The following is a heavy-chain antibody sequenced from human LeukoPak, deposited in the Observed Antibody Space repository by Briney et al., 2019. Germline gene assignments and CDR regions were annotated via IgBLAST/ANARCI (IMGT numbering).Heavy chain of an antibody. D-gene: IGHD3-22*01. CDR2: ISAYNGNT. Sequence: GASVKVSCKASGYTFTSYGISWVRQAPGQGLEWMGWISAYNGNTNYAQKLQGRVTMTTDTSTSTAYMELRSLRPDDTAVYYCARVAPDYYDSSGYPPYYFDYWGQGTLVTVSS. CDR1: GYTFTSYG. J-gene: IGHJ4*02. V-gene: IGHV1-18*01. CDR3: ARVAPDYYDSSGYPPYYFDY.